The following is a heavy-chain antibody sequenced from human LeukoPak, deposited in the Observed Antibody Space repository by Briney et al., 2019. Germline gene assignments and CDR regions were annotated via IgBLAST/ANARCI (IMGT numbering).Heavy chain of an antibody. CDR3: ARAPGLGGWSWGHVDY. CDR1: GFTFSSYA. Sequence: PGGSLRLSCAASGFTFSSYAMHWVRQAPGKGLEWVAVISYDGSNKYYADSVKGRFTISRDNSKNTLYLQMNSLRAEDTAVYYCARAPGLGGWSWGHVDYWGQGTLVTVSS. D-gene: IGHD6-19*01. CDR2: ISYDGSNK. V-gene: IGHV3-30-3*01. J-gene: IGHJ4*02.